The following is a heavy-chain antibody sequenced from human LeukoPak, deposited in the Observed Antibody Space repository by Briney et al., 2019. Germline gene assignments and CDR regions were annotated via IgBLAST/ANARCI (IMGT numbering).Heavy chain of an antibody. J-gene: IGHJ1*01. D-gene: IGHD6-19*01. CDR3: AKVQDGSFWYEYFQH. CDR2: ITSGGVNT. CDR1: GGSISSYY. V-gene: IGHV3-21*01. Sequence: PSETLSLTCTVSGGSISSYYWSWIRQPPGKGLEGVSSITSGGVNTYYATSVKGRFTISRDNAKNSLFLQMNSLRAEDTAIYYCAKVQDGSFWYEYFQHWGQGTLVTVSS.